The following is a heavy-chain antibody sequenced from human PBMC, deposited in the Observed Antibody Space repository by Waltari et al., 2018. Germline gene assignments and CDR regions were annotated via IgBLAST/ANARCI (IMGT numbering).Heavy chain of an antibody. V-gene: IGHV3-74*01. CDR1: GFTFSLYW. CDR3: ALLRVVSVFDPFDN. CDR2: INGTSLTT. D-gene: IGHD2-15*01. Sequence: EVQLVESGGGLVQPGGSLRLSCAASGFTFSLYWMHWVGQVPGKGLVWVTRINGTSLTTNYADSVKGRFTISRDNAKNTLYLQMNSLTPEDTGVYYCALLRVVSVFDPFDNWGQGTLVTVSS. J-gene: IGHJ4*02.